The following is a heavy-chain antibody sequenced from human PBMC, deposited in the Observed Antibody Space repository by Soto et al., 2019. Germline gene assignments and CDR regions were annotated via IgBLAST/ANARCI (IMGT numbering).Heavy chain of an antibody. J-gene: IGHJ6*02. Sequence: SETLSLTCAVYGGSFSGYYWSWIRQPPGKGLERIGEINHSGSTNYNPSLKGRVTISVDTSKNQFSLKLSSVTAADTAVYYCARASNYGDYQISYYGMDVWGQGTTATVSS. CDR1: GGSFSGYY. D-gene: IGHD4-17*01. CDR3: ARASNYGDYQISYYGMDV. V-gene: IGHV4-34*01. CDR2: INHSGST.